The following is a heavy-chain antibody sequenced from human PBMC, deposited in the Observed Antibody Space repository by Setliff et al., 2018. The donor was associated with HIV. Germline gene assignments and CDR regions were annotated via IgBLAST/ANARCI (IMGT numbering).Heavy chain of an antibody. CDR1: GGSFSGYY. CDR3: ARLIHTGLLYFDF. V-gene: IGHV4-4*09. J-gene: IGHJ4*02. CDR2: IYSSGTT. Sequence: SETLSLTCAGFGGSFSGYYWTWIRQPPGKGPEWIGYIYSSGTTQYNPSVESRVTMSLDTSRDQFSLNLRSVTAADTAVYLCARLIHTGLLYFDFWGLGTLVTVSS. D-gene: IGHD2-8*02.